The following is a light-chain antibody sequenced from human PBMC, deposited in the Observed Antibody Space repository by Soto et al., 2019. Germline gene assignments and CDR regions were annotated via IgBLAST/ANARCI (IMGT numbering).Light chain of an antibody. CDR2: EVT. Sequence: QSVLTQPASVSGSPGQSITVSCTGTSDDIGRYNHVSGYQQHPGKAPKLMISEVTNRPSGVSNRFSGSKSGNTASLTISRLQAEDEADYYCASYRTINTYVFGTGTKVTVL. J-gene: IGLJ1*01. V-gene: IGLV2-14*01. CDR3: ASYRTINTYV. CDR1: SDDIGRYNH.